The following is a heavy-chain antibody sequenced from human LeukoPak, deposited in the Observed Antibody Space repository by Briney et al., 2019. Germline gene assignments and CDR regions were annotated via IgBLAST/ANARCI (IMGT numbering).Heavy chain of an antibody. J-gene: IGHJ4*02. V-gene: IGHV1-2*02. D-gene: IGHD4-17*01. CDR3: ARGGAYGDFQMGY. CDR1: GYTFTGYY. Sequence: ASVKVSCKASGYTFTGYYMHWVRQAPGQGLEWMGWINPNSGDTNYAQKFQGRVTMTRDTSINTAYMELSRLRSDDTAVYYCARGGAYGDFQMGYWGQGTLVTVSS. CDR2: INPNSGDT.